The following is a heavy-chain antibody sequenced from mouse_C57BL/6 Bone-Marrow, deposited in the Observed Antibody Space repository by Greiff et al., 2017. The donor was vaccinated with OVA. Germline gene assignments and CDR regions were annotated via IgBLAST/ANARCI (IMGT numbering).Heavy chain of an antibody. Sequence: VQLQQPGPELVKPGASVKIPCKASGYTFTDYNMDWVKQSHGKSLEWIGDINPNNGGTIYNQKFKGKATLTVDKSSSTAYMELRSLTSEDTAVYYCARTGGTIPRVFAYWGQGTLVTVSA. CDR2: INPNNGGT. CDR3: ARTGGTIPRVFAY. J-gene: IGHJ3*01. CDR1: GYTFTDYN. V-gene: IGHV1-18*01. D-gene: IGHD4-1*01.